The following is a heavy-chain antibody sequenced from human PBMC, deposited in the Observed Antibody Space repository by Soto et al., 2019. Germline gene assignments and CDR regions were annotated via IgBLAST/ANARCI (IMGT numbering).Heavy chain of an antibody. Sequence: QVQLVQSGAEVKQPGSSVKVSCKTSGGTFSTYAIYWVRQAPGQGLEWMGAIIPLFGTADYAQKFQGRVTITADESTSTAYMELSSLRSEDTAVYYCARPKGSYSSGYYYFDYWGQGPLVTFSS. CDR2: IIPLFGTA. CDR1: GGTFSTYA. CDR3: ARPKGSYSSGYYYFDY. V-gene: IGHV1-69*01. J-gene: IGHJ4*02. D-gene: IGHD6-19*01.